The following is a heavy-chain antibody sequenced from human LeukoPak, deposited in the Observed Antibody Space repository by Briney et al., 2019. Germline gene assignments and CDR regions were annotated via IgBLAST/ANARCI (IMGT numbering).Heavy chain of an antibody. CDR2: IRYDGSNK. CDR3: ARDLDYGGKGLDY. Sequence: GGSLRLSCAASGFTFSSYGMHWVRQAPGKGLEWVAFIRYDGSNKYYADSVKGRFTISRDNSKKSLSLQMNSLRAEDTAVYYCARDLDYGGKGLDYWGQGTLVTVSS. V-gene: IGHV3-30*02. CDR1: GFTFSSYG. D-gene: IGHD4-23*01. J-gene: IGHJ4*02.